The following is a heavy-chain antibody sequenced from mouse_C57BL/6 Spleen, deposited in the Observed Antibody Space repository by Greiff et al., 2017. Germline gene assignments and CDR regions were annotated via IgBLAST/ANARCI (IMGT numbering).Heavy chain of an antibody. CDR1: GFTFSSYT. CDR2: ISGGGGNT. D-gene: IGHD1-1*01. Sequence: EVQLVESGGGLVKPGGSLKLSCAASGFTFSSYTMSWVRQTPEKRLEWVATISGGGGNTYYPDSVKGRFTISRDNAKNTLYLQMSSLRSEDTALYYCARIYYYGSSFFFDYWGQGTTLTVSS. V-gene: IGHV5-9*01. J-gene: IGHJ2*01. CDR3: ARIYYYGSSFFFDY.